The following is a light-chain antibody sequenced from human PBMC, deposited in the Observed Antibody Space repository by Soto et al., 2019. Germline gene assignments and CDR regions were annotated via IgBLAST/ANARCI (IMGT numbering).Light chain of an antibody. CDR3: QQRSKCLST. Sequence: EIVLTQSPATLSLSPGERATLSCRASQSVSNYLAWYQQKPGQAPRLLMYDTSNRAPGIPARFSGSGSGPDFTLTINRLEPEDCAVYFCQQRSKCLSTFGQRTKVEI. V-gene: IGKV3-11*01. CDR2: DTS. J-gene: IGKJ1*01. CDR1: QSVSNY.